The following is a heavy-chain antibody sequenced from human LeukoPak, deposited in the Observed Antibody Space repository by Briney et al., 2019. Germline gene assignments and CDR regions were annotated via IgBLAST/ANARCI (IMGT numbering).Heavy chain of an antibody. D-gene: IGHD4-17*01. J-gene: IGHJ6*02. Sequence: GGSLRLSCAASGFTFSSYEMNWVRQAPGKGLEWVSYISSSGSTIYYADSVKGQFTISRDNAKNSLYLQMNSLRAEDTAVYYCARDGDYAYGMDVWGRGTTVTVSS. CDR2: ISSSGSTI. V-gene: IGHV3-48*03. CDR1: GFTFSSYE. CDR3: ARDGDYAYGMDV.